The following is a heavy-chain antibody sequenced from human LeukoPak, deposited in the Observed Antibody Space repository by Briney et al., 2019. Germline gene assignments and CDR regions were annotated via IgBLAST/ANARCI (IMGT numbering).Heavy chain of an antibody. CDR1: GFTFSSYA. CDR2: ISYDGSNK. Sequence: GGSLRLSCAASGFTFSSYAMDWVRQAPGKGLEWVAVISYDGSNKYYADSVKGRFTISRDNSKNTLYLQMNSLRAEDTAVYYCARGTPSSSGWLYYGMDVWGQGTTVTVSS. CDR3: ARGTPSSSGWLYYGMDV. V-gene: IGHV3-30-3*01. D-gene: IGHD6-19*01. J-gene: IGHJ6*02.